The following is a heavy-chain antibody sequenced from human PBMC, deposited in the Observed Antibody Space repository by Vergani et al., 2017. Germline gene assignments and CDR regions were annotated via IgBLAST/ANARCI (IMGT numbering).Heavy chain of an antibody. V-gene: IGHV4-39*07. J-gene: IGHJ4*02. Sequence: QLQLQESGPGLVKPSETLSLTCTVSGGSISSSSYYWGWIRQPPGKGLEWIGSIYYSGSTYYNPSLKSRVTISVDTSKNQFSLKLSSVTAADTAVYYCARVVSDYGDYYYFDYWGQGTLVTVSS. CDR2: IYYSGST. CDR3: ARVVSDYGDYYYFDY. D-gene: IGHD4-17*01. CDR1: GGSISSSSYY.